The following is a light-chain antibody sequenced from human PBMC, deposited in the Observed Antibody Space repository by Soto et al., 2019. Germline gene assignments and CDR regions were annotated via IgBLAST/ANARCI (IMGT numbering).Light chain of an antibody. V-gene: IGKV3-15*01. CDR3: QQYNKWPRT. CDR2: GAS. J-gene: IGKJ1*01. Sequence: EIGMTQSPATLSVSRGERGTLSCRASQSVSINLAWYQQKPGQAPRLLIYGASTRATGIPARFSGSGSGTEFTLTISSLQSEDFAVYYCQQYNKWPRTFGQGTKVDIK. CDR1: QSVSIN.